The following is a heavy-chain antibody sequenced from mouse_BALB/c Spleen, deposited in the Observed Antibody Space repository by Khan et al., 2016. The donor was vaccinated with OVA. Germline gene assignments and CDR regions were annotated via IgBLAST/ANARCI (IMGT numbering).Heavy chain of an antibody. CDR2: INPSNGYT. J-gene: IGHJ3*01. CDR3: AREGAYYRSDSWFSY. D-gene: IGHD2-14*01. V-gene: IGHV1-4*01. CDR1: GYTFTTYT. Sequence: QIQLVQSGAELARPGASVKMSCKASGYTFTTYTMHWVKQRPGQGLEWIGYINPSNGYTNYNQKFKDKSTLTAEKSSSTAYMQLSSLTSDYSAVYYCAREGAYYRSDSWFSYWGQGTLVTVSA.